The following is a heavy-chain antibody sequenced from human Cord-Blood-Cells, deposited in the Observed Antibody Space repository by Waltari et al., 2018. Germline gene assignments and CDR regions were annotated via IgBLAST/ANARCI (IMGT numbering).Heavy chain of an antibody. CDR2: IYYSGST. D-gene: IGHD3-16*01. V-gene: IGHV4-39*07. J-gene: IGHJ2*01. CDR1: GGSISSSRYY. Sequence: QLPLQESGPGLVKPSATLSLPCTVSGGSISSSRYYWGWIRQPPGKGLEWIGSIYYSGSTYYNPSLKSRVTISVDTSKNQFSLKLSSVTAADTAVYYCARRSGEVPAWYFDLWGRGTLVTVSS. CDR3: ARRSGEVPAWYFDL.